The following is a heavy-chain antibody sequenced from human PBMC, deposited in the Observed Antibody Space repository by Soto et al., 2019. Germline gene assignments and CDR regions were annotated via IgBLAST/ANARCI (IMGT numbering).Heavy chain of an antibody. Sequence: EVQLVESGGGLVQPGGSLRLSCTVSGFSVSSNRLGWVRQAPAKGLEWASVISSGGNTDYADSVRGRFTISRDSSRNTGYLQMNSLRPEDTAVYYCASVQSDSNGWYHCDYWGRGNLVTVSS. CDR3: ASVQSDSNGWYHCDY. D-gene: IGHD6-19*01. J-gene: IGHJ4*02. CDR1: GFSVSSNR. V-gene: IGHV3-53*04. CDR2: ISSGGNT.